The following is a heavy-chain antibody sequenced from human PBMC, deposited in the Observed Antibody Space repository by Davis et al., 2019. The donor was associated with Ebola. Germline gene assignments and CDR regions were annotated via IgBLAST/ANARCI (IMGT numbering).Heavy chain of an antibody. CDR1: GGSFSGYY. CDR2: INHSGST. Sequence: SETLSLTCAVYGGSFSGYYWSWIRQPPGKGLEWIGEINHSGSTNYNPSLKSRVTISVDTSKNQFSLKLSSVTAAGTAVYYCARGRRYSYGPPRYWGQGTLVTVSS. V-gene: IGHV4-34*01. CDR3: ARGRRYSYGPPRY. J-gene: IGHJ4*02. D-gene: IGHD5-18*01.